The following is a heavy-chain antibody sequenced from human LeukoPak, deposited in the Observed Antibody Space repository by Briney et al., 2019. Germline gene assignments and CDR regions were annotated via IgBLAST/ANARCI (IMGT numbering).Heavy chain of an antibody. CDR1: GGSFSGYY. CDR3: ARFRPYYYGSGSPLGWFDP. V-gene: IGHV4-34*09. J-gene: IGHJ5*02. CDR2: IYYSGST. Sequence: SETLSLTCAVYGGSFSGYYWSWIRQPPGKGLEWIGYIYYSGSTYYNPSLKSRVTISVDTSKNQFSLKLSSVTAADTAVYYCARFRPYYYGSGSPLGWFDPWGQGTLVTVSS. D-gene: IGHD3-10*01.